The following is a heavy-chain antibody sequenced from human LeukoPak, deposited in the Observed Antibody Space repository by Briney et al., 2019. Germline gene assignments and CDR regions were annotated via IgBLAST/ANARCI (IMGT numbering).Heavy chain of an antibody. V-gene: IGHV4-4*02. CDR3: ARNLIPEQLVLNF. J-gene: IGHJ4*02. Sequence: SETLSLTCAVSGGSISSGTWWSWVRQPPGKGLEWIGEIYHSGSTNNNPSLKSRVTISVDKSKNQFSLKLNSVTAADTAVYYCARNLIPEQLVLNFWGQGTLVTVSS. CDR2: IYHSGST. CDR1: GGSISSGTW. D-gene: IGHD6-13*01.